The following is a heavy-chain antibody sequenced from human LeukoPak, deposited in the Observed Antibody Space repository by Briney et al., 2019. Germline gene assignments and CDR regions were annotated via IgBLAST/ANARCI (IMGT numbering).Heavy chain of an antibody. CDR1: GFTFNNYE. D-gene: IGHD3-16*01. V-gene: IGHV3-48*03. Sequence: GGSLRLSCTASGFTFNNYEMNWVRQAPGKGLEWVSYISSSGTGIYYADSVKGRFTISRDNAKLYLQMSSLRAEDTALYYCARSKKVGDDSFEYWGQGALVTVSS. J-gene: IGHJ4*02. CDR2: ISSSGTGI. CDR3: ARSKKVGDDSFEY.